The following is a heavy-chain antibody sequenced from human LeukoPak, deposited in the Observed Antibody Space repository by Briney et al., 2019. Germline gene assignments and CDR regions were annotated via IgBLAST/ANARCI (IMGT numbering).Heavy chain of an antibody. CDR2: ISISSNYI. V-gene: IGHV3-21*01. Sequence: GGSLRLSCAASGFTFSSYFMNWVRQAPGKGLEWVSSISISSNYIYYADSVKGRFTISRDNAKNSLYLQMNSLRADDTAVYYCARGPDAFDIWGQGTMVTVSS. CDR3: ARGPDAFDI. CDR1: GFTFSSYF. J-gene: IGHJ3*02.